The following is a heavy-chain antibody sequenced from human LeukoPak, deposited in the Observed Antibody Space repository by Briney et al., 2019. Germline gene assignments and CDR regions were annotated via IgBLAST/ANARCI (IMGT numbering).Heavy chain of an antibody. J-gene: IGHJ4*02. CDR2: ITYDDFYK. CDR1: GFTFTSYW. V-gene: IGHV3-30*18. CDR3: AKDRISMVRSSDIDN. Sequence: GGSLRLSCAASGFTFTSYWMRWVRQAPGKGLEWVALITYDDFYKYYGDSVKGRFTISRDNSKNTLYLQMNSLRPEDTAVYYCAKDRISMVRSSDIDNWGQGTLVTVSS. D-gene: IGHD3-10*01.